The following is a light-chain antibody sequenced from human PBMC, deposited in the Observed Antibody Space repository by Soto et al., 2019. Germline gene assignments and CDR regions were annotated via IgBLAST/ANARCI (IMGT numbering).Light chain of an antibody. V-gene: IGLV2-14*01. CDR1: SSDVGGYNY. CDR2: DVS. CDR3: SSYTSSSTLRV. J-gene: IGLJ2*01. Sequence: QSALTQPASVSGSPGQSITISCTGTSSDVGGYNYVSWYQQHPGKAHKLMIYDVSNRPSGVSNRFSGSKSGNTASLTISGLQAEDEADSYCSSYTSSSTLRVFGGGTKVTVL.